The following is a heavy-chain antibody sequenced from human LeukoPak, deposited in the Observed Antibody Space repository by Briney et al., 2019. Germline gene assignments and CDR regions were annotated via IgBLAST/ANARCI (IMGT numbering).Heavy chain of an antibody. CDR3: ARVELVDYYGSGSFYFDY. Sequence: SETLSLTCTVSGDSIRSYYWSWIRQPPGKGLEWIGYIYYGGSTNYNPSLKSRITISVDTSKNQFSLKLSSVTAADTAVYYCARVELVDYYGSGSFYFDYWGQGTLVTVSS. CDR1: GDSIRSYY. CDR2: IYYGGST. V-gene: IGHV4-59*12. D-gene: IGHD3-10*01. J-gene: IGHJ4*02.